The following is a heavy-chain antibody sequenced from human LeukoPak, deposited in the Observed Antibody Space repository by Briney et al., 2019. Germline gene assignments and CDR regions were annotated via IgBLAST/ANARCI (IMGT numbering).Heavy chain of an antibody. CDR1: GGSISSYY. CDR3: ARLESFCGSSCYYV. CDR2: IYYSGST. Sequence: PSETLSLTCTVSGGSISSYYWSWIRQPPGKGLEWIGYIYYSGSTNYNPSLKSRVTISVDTSKNQFSLKLSSVTAADTAVYYCARLESFCGSSCYYVWGQGTLVTVSS. D-gene: IGHD2-15*01. V-gene: IGHV4-59*08. J-gene: IGHJ4*02.